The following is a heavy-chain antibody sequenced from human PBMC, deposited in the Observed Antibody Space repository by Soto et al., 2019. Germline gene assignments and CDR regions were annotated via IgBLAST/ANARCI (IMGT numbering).Heavy chain of an antibody. CDR1: GFSLSTRGMC. J-gene: IGHJ6*02. CDR2: IDWDVDK. D-gene: IGHD3-10*01. CDR3: ARTYGSGSYKRDYYYGMDV. Sequence: ESGPTLVNPTQTLTLTCTFSGFSLSTRGMCVSWIRQPPRKALEWLARIDWDVDKYYSTSLKTRLTISKDTSKNQVVLTMTNLDPVDTATYYCARTYGSGSYKRDYYYGMDVWGQGTTVTVSS. V-gene: IGHV2-70*11.